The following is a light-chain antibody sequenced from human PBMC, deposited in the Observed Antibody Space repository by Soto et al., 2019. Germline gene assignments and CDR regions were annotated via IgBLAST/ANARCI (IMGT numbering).Light chain of an antibody. CDR3: QQYNNWPTWT. J-gene: IGKJ1*01. CDR1: QSVSSN. V-gene: IGKV3-15*01. Sequence: EIVLTQSPDTLSVYPGERATLSCLASQSVSSNLAWYQQKPGQAPRLLIYGASTRATGIPARFSGSGSGTEFTLTISSLQSEDFAVYYCQQYNNWPTWTFGQGTKVDVK. CDR2: GAS.